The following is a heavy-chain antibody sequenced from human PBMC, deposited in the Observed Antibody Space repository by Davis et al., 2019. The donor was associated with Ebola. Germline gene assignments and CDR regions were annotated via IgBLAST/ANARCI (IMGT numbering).Heavy chain of an antibody. J-gene: IGHJ4*02. CDR1: GFTVSSNY. CDR2: IYSGGST. Sequence: GGSLTLSCAASGFTVSSNYMSWVRPAPGKGLEWVSVIYSGGSTYYADSVKGRFTISRDNAKNSLYLQMNSLRAEDTAVYYCTRSGGDPDYWGQGTLVTVSS. CDR3: TRSGGDPDY. D-gene: IGHD2-21*02. V-gene: IGHV3-53*03.